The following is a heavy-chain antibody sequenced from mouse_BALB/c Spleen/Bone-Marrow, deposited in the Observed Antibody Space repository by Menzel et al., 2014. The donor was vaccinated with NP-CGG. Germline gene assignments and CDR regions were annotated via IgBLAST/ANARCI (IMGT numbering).Heavy chain of an antibody. V-gene: IGHV1-62-2*01. CDR2: FYPGSGSI. D-gene: IGHD1-2*01. J-gene: IGHJ3*01. CDR1: GYTFTEYT. CDR3: ARHEERFSTTAAWFAY. Sequence: VQRVESGAELVKPGASVKLSCKASGYTFTEYTIHWVKQRSGQGLEWIGWFYPGSGSIKYNEKFKDKATLTADKSSSTVYMELSRLTSGDSAVYFCARHEERFSTTAAWFAYWGQGTLVTVSA.